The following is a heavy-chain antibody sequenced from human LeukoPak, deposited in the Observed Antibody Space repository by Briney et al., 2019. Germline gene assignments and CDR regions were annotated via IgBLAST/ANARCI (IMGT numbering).Heavy chain of an antibody. J-gene: IGHJ4*02. D-gene: IGHD3-16*02. Sequence: SGGGLVQPGKSLRLSCAASGFTFRTYAMHWVRQAPGKGLEWVAVIWHDGRKEDYGDSVTGRFTISRDNSENTVYLQMNSLRVEDTAVYYCARDWSYHRLGYLDSWGQGTLVTVSS. CDR2: IWHDGRKE. CDR3: ARDWSYHRLGYLDS. V-gene: IGHV3-33*01. CDR1: GFTFRTYA.